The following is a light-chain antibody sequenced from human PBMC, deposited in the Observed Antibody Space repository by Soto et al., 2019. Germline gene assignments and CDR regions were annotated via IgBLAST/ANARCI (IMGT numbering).Light chain of an antibody. CDR1: QSVTSN. CDR2: DAS. Sequence: EIVMTQSPATLSVSPGERVTLSCRASQSVTSNFAWYQQKPGQAPTLLIYDASTMATGIPARFSGSGSGTEFTLTISSLQSEEFAVYYCQQYNNGPPWTFGGGTKVEIK. J-gene: IGKJ1*01. V-gene: IGKV3-15*01. CDR3: QQYNNGPPWT.